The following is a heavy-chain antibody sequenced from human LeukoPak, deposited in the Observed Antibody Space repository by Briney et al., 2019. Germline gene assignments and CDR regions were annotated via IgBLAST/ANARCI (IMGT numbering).Heavy chain of an antibody. J-gene: IGHJ4*02. V-gene: IGHV3-33*08. Sequence: GGSLRLSCAASGFTFSSYGMSWVRQAPGKGLEWVALIWSDGSNNYYADSVKGRFTISRDNFKNTLSLQMNSLRAEDTAVYCCARCYGGGCYFDYWGQGTLVSVSS. CDR3: ARCYGGGCYFDY. CDR2: IWSDGSNN. D-gene: IGHD2-15*01. CDR1: GFTFSSYG.